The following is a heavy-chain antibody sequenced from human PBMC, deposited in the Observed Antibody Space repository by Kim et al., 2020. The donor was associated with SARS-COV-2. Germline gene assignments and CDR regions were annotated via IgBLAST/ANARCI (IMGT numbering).Heavy chain of an antibody. J-gene: IGHJ4*02. D-gene: IGHD6-13*01. Sequence: GTNYAQKFQGRVTMTRDTSISTAYMELSRLRSDDTAVYYCARESSSLVNYWGQGTLVTVSS. CDR3: ARESSSLVNY. V-gene: IGHV1-2*02. CDR2: GT.